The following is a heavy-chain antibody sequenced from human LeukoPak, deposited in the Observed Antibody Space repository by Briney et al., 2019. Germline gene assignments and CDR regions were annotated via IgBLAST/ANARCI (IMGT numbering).Heavy chain of an antibody. D-gene: IGHD3-10*01. CDR2: IYTSGST. J-gene: IGHJ4*02. CDR3: AREEYYYGSGSYYTY. V-gene: IGHV4-4*07. Sequence: PSETLSLTCTVSGGSISSYYWSWIRQPAGKGLEWIGRIYTSGSTNYNPSLKSRVTMSVDTSKNQISLKLSSVTAADTAVYYCAREEYYYGSGSYYTYWGQGTLVTVSS. CDR1: GGSISSYY.